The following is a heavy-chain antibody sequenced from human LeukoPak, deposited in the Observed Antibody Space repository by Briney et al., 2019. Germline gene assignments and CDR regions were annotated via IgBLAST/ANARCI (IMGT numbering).Heavy chain of an antibody. Sequence: GASVKVSCKASGYSFTTYGITWVRQAPGQGLEWMGWISAHSNNTNYAQKPQGRVTMTTDTSTSTAYMELRSLTSDDTAVYYCTRDLAGTPWMVDFFGYWGQGALVTVSS. D-gene: IGHD6-19*01. CDR1: GYSFTTYG. CDR3: TRDLAGTPWMVDFFGY. CDR2: ISAHSNNT. V-gene: IGHV1-18*01. J-gene: IGHJ4*02.